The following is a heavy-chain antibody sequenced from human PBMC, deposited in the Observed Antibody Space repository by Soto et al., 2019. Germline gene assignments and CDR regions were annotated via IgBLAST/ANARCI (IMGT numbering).Heavy chain of an antibody. V-gene: IGHV3-33*01. J-gene: IGHJ4*02. CDR2: IWYDGSNK. CDR1: GFTFSSYG. CDR3: ARSRPDHPQDY. Sequence: GGSLRLSCAASGFTFSSYGMHWVRQAPGKGLEWVAVIWYDGSNKYYADSVKGRFTISRDNSKNTLYLQMNSLRAEDTAVYYCARSRPDHPQDYWGQGTLVTVSS.